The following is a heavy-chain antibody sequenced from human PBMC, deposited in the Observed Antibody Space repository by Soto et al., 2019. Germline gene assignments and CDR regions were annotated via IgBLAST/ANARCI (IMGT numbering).Heavy chain of an antibody. J-gene: IGHJ2*01. CDR2: ISTSGSYI. CDR1: GFTFSSYS. V-gene: IGHV3-21*01. Sequence: EVQLVESGGGLVKPGGSLRLSCAGSGFTFSSYSMNWVRQAPGKGLEWVSSISTSGSYIYYADSLKGRFTISRDNAKNSLYLQMNSLRAEDTAVYYCAGAVGGITDWYFDLRGRGTLVTVSS. D-gene: IGHD2-8*02. CDR3: AGAVGGITDWYFDL.